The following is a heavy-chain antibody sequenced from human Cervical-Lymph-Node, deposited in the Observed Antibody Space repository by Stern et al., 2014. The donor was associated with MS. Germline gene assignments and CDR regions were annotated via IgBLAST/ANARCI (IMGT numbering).Heavy chain of an antibody. V-gene: IGHV1-18*01. CDR1: GYTFAGYG. CDR3: ARSYGSGIYGMDV. J-gene: IGHJ6*02. D-gene: IGHD3-10*01. Sequence: VQLVESGGEVKKPGASVKVSCKASGYTFAGYGITWVRQAPGQGLEWMGWINAYNGNTNYAQKLQDRVTMTTDTPTSIAYLELKGLRSDDTAVYYCARSYGSGIYGMDVWAKGPRSSSP. CDR2: INAYNGNT.